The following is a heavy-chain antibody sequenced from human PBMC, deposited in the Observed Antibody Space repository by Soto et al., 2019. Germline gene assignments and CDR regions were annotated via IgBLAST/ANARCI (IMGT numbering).Heavy chain of an antibody. CDR3: ATTPILGEWLLPPPKISNFDY. Sequence: GASVKVSCKVSGYTLTELSMHWVRQAPGKGLEWMGGFDPEDGETIYAQKFQGRVTMTEDTSTDTAYMELSSLRSEDTAVYYCATTPILGEWLLPPPKISNFDYWGQGTLVTVSS. CDR2: FDPEDGET. J-gene: IGHJ4*02. D-gene: IGHD3-3*01. V-gene: IGHV1-24*01. CDR1: GYTLTELS.